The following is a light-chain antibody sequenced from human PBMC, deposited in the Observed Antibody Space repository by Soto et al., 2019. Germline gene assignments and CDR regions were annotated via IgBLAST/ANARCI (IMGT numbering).Light chain of an antibody. CDR3: HQRSNWPRT. J-gene: IGKJ4*01. Sequence: EIVLTQSPATLSLFPGERATLSCRASQSVRAYLAWYQQKPGQAPRLLISDASKRATGIPARFSGSGSGTDFTLTISSIEAEDFAVYYCHQRSNWPRTFGGGTKVDIK. CDR1: QSVRAY. CDR2: DAS. V-gene: IGKV3-11*01.